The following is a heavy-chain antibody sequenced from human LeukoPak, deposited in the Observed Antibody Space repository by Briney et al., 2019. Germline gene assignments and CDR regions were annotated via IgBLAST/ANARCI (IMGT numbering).Heavy chain of an antibody. CDR1: GGSISSYY. J-gene: IGHJ5*02. V-gene: IGHV4-59*12. CDR2: IYHSGST. CDR3: ARDDLEGWFDP. Sequence: SETLSLTCTVSGGSISSYYWSWIRQPPGKGLEWIGYIYHSGSTYYNPSLKSRVTISVDRSKNQFSLKLSSGTAADTAVYYCARDDLEGWFDPWGQGTLVTVSS.